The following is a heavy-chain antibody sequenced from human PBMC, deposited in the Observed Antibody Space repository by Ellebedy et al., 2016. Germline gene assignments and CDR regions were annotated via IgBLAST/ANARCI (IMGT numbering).Heavy chain of an antibody. CDR3: ATLTIPGGSDS. J-gene: IGHJ4*02. V-gene: IGHV4-39*01. CDR1: GGSVSGSNKY. CDR2: MYYSGTT. D-gene: IGHD5-24*01. Sequence: SESLSLTXTVSGGSVSGSNKYWGWIRQPPGKGLVWIGTMYYSGTTYYNPSLRSRVTISADTSKTQFSLKLSSVTAADTAVYYCATLTIPGGSDSWGQGTLVTVSS.